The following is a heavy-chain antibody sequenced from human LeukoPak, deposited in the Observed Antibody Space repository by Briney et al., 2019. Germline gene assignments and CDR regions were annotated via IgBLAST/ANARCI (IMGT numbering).Heavy chain of an antibody. V-gene: IGHV4-39*07. CDR3: ARIYYDILTGHRYFDY. D-gene: IGHD3-9*01. CDR1: GGSISSSSYY. Sequence: PSETLSLTCTVSGGSISSSSYYWGWIRQPPGKGLEWIGSIYYSGSTYYNPSLKSRVTISVDKSRNLFSLRLGSVTAADTALYYCARIYYDILTGHRYFDYWGQGTLVTVSS. CDR2: IYYSGST. J-gene: IGHJ4*02.